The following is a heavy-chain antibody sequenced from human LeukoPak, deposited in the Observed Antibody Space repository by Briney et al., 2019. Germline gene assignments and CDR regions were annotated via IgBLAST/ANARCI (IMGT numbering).Heavy chain of an antibody. D-gene: IGHD1-26*01. J-gene: IGHJ4*02. CDR2: IRYDGSNE. V-gene: IGHV3-30*02. CDR1: GFTFSSYG. CDR3: AKDPGATYSLDY. Sequence: PGGSLRLSCAASGFTFSSYGMHWVRQAPGPGQERVALIRYDGSNEYYADSVKARFTISRYNSMNALYLQMNSLRAEDTAVYYCAKDPGATYSLDYWGQGTLVTVSS.